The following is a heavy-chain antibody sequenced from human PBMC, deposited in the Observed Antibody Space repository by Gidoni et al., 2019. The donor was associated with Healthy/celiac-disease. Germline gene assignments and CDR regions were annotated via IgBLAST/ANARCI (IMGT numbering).Heavy chain of an antibody. Sequence: QVQLQESGPGLVQPSQTLSLTCTFSGGSISRGGYYWSWIRQHPGKGLEWIGYIYYSGSTYYNPSLKSRVTISVDTSKNQFSLKLSSVTAADTAVYYCARDSSAYYDSSGYYYVFDYWGQGTLVTVSS. D-gene: IGHD3-22*01. V-gene: IGHV4-31*03. CDR3: ARDSSAYYDSSGYYYVFDY. J-gene: IGHJ4*02. CDR1: GGSISRGGYY. CDR2: IYYSGST.